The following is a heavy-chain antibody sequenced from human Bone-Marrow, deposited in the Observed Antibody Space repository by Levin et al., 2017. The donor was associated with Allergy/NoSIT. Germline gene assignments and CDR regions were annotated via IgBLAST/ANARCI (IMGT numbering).Heavy chain of an antibody. D-gene: IGHD6-13*01. CDR2: LSWNSGSI. V-gene: IGHV3-9*01. J-gene: IGHJ4*02. CDR3: AKGPGIAAAKRYLDY. CDR1: GFTFGDSA. Sequence: LSLPCAASGFTFGDSAMHWVRQAPGKGLEWVSGLSWNSGSIGYADSVKGRFTISRDNAKNSLYLQMNSLKPEDTALYYCAKGPGIAAAKRYLDYWGQGTLVTVSS.